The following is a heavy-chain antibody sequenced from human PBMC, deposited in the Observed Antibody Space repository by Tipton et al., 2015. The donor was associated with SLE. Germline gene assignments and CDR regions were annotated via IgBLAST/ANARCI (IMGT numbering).Heavy chain of an antibody. J-gene: IGHJ6*03. CDR2: TTHSGKT. V-gene: IGHV4-39*07. Sequence: TLSLTCTVSGGSISRSNFYWAWIRQPPGKGLEWIGETTHSGKTNYNPSLKSRVTISVDTPKNQFSLELSSVTAADTAVYYCARETEDTGWIHSRDYIYYYYYVDVWGQGTTVTVSS. D-gene: IGHD6-19*01. CDR1: GGSISRSNFY. CDR3: ARETEDTGWIHSRDYIYYYYYVDV.